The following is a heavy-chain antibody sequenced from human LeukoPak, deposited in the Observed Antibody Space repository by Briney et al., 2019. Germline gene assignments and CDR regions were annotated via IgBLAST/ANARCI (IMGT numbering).Heavy chain of an antibody. CDR3: ARGPFWSGYNNAFDI. CDR2: IIPILGIA. V-gene: IGHV1-69*04. J-gene: IGHJ3*02. Sequence: GASVKVSCKASGGTFSSYAISWVRQAPGQGLEWMGRIIPILGIANYAQKFQGRVTITADKSTSTAYMELRSLRSDDTAVYYCARGPFWSGYNNAFDIWGQGTMVTVSS. D-gene: IGHD3-3*01. CDR1: GGTFSSYA.